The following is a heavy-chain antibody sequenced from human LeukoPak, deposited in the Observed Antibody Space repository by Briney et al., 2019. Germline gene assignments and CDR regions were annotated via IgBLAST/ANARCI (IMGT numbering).Heavy chain of an antibody. V-gene: IGHV3-9*01. CDR3: AKAKDVGSGWYSFDY. J-gene: IGHJ4*02. CDR1: GFTFDDHA. CDR2: ISWNTVAI. D-gene: IGHD6-19*01. Sequence: GGSLRLSCAASGFTFDDHAMHWVRQAPGKGLEWVSGISWNTVAIGYADSVKGRFTISRDNAKNSLYLQMNSLRPEDTALYYRAKAKDVGSGWYSFDYWGQGTLVTVSS.